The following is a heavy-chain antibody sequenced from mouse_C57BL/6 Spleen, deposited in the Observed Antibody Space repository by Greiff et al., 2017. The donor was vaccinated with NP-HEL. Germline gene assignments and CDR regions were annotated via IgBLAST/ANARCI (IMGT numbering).Heavy chain of an antibody. D-gene: IGHD3-2*02. V-gene: IGHV1-61*01. J-gene: IGHJ2*01. CDR1: GYTFTSYW. Sequence: VQLQQPGAELVRPGSSVKLSCKASGYTFTSYWMDWVKQRPGQGLEWIGNIYPSDSETHYNQKFKDKATLTVDKSSSTAYMQLSSLTSEDSAVYYCARSGSRPLFDYWGQGTTLTVSS. CDR2: IYPSDSET. CDR3: ARSGSRPLFDY.